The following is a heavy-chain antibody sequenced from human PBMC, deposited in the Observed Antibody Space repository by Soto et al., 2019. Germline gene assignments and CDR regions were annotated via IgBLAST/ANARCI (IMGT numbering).Heavy chain of an antibody. V-gene: IGHV3-73*01. Sequence: GGSLRLSCEASGFLLSVSAVHWVRQASGKGLEWAGRIRNKANNYATAYAASVKGRFTVSRDDSKNTAYLQMNSLKTEDSAVYYCTRLEYDVDVWGQGTTVTVSS. J-gene: IGHJ6*02. CDR2: IRNKANNYAT. CDR1: GFLLSVSA. CDR3: TRLEYDVDV.